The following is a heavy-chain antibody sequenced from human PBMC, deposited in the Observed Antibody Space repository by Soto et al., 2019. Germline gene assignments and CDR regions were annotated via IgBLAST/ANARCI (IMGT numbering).Heavy chain of an antibody. D-gene: IGHD4-4*01. J-gene: IGHJ6*02. CDR1: GFTFSSYW. CDR3: ARVPTTVTTPGMDV. Sequence: GGSLRLSCAASGFTFSSYWMHWVRQAPGEGLMWVSRINPDGSTTSYADSVKGRFTISRDNAKNTLYLQMNSLRVEDTAVYYCARVPTTVTTPGMDVWGQGTTVTVSS. V-gene: IGHV3-74*01. CDR2: INPDGSTT.